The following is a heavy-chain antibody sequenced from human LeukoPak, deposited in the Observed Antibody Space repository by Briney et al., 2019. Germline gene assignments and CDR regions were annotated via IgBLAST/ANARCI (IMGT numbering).Heavy chain of an antibody. V-gene: IGHV3-23*01. CDR2: ISGSGGST. Sequence: GGSLRLSCAAPGFTFSSYAMSWVRQAPGKGLEWVSTISGSGGSTYYADSVKGRFTISRDNSKNTLYLQMNSLRAEDTAVYYRAKDQGTIFGVVIRYYYGMDVWGQGTTVTVSS. D-gene: IGHD3-3*01. CDR3: AKDQGTIFGVVIRYYYGMDV. J-gene: IGHJ6*02. CDR1: GFTFSSYA.